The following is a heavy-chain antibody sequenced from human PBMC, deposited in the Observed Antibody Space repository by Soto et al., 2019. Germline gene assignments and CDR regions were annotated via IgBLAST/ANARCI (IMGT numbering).Heavy chain of an antibody. CDR3: ARDAEEYYYDSTPSEWFDP. D-gene: IGHD3-22*01. Sequence: AVKVSCKASGYTFTSYGISWVRQAPGQGLEWMGWISAYNGNTNYAQKLQGRVTMTAGTSTSTAYMELRSLRSDDTAVYYCARDAEEYYYDSTPSEWFDPSCQGTLVTLS. CDR2: ISAYNGNT. CDR1: GYTFTSYG. V-gene: IGHV1-18*04. J-gene: IGHJ5*02.